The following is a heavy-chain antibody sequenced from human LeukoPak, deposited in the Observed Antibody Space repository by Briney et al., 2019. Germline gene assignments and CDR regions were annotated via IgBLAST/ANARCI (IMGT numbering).Heavy chain of an antibody. V-gene: IGHV1-24*01. CDR2: FDPEDGET. D-gene: IGHD3-22*01. J-gene: IGHJ4*02. Sequence: ASVKVSCKVSGYTLTELSMHWARQAPGKGLEWMGGFDPEDGETIYAQKFQGRVTMTEDTSTRTAYMELSSLRSEDTAVYYCATDLYYYYDSSGNAGNWGQGTLVTVSS. CDR3: ATDLYYYYDSSGNAGN. CDR1: GYTLTELS.